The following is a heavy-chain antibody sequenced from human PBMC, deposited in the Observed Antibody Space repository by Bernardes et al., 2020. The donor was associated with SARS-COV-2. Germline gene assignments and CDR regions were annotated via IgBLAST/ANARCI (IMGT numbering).Heavy chain of an antibody. V-gene: IGHV3-23*01. CDR3: AKDDDRPLFGAPGFDS. D-gene: IGHD3-3*01. CDR1: GFTFTKYY. J-gene: IGHJ4*02. CDR2: ISGSGNTT. Sequence: GGSLRLSCAASGFTFTKYYMSWVRQAPGKGLEWVSGISGSGNTTYYEDSVKGRFTISRDNSKNTLFLQMDSLRAEDTAVYYCAKDDDRPLFGAPGFDSWGQGTLVTVSS.